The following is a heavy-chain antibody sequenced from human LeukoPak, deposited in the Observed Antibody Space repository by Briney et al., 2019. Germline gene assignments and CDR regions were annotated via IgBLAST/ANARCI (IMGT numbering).Heavy chain of an antibody. D-gene: IGHD4-17*01. CDR3: ASRSDYGDPHY. J-gene: IGHJ4*02. CDR2: ITSSSSYI. CDR1: GFTFSSYS. Sequence: GGSLRLSCASSGFTFSSYSMNWVSQARGKGLEWVSSITSSSSYIHYADSVKGRFTFSRDNAKNSLYLQMNSLRAEYTAVYYCASRSDYGDPHYWGQGTLVTVSS. V-gene: IGHV3-21*01.